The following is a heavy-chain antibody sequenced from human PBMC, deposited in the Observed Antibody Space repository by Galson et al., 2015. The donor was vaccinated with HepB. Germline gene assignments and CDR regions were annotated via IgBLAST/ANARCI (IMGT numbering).Heavy chain of an antibody. CDR2: ISNNGDRT. CDR3: AKDDCSGRPCLLLNYFDY. J-gene: IGHJ4*02. CDR1: GFTFSTYA. V-gene: IGHV3-23*01. Sequence: SLRLSCAASGFTFSTYAMSWVRQAAGNGLEWVSSISNNGDRTYYADSVRGRFTISRDNSQNMVYVQMNSLRAEDSAVYYCAKDDCSGRPCLLLNYFDYWGQGALVTVSS. D-gene: IGHD2-15*01.